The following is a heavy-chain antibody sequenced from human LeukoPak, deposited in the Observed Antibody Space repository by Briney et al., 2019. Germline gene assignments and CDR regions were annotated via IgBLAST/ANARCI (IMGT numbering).Heavy chain of an antibody. CDR2: IYTSGST. D-gene: IGHD4-11*01. CDR3: ARASVTYYYYYYMDV. Sequence: SETLSLTCTVSGGSISSGSYYWSWIRQPAGKGLEWIGRIYTSGSTNYNPSLKSRVTISVDTSKNQFSLKLSSVTAADTAVYYCARASVTYYYYYYMDVWGKGTTVTVSS. CDR1: GGSISSGSYY. V-gene: IGHV4-61*02. J-gene: IGHJ6*03.